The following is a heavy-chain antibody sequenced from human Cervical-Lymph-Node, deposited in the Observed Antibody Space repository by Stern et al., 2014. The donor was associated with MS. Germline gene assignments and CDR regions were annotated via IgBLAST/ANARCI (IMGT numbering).Heavy chain of an antibody. V-gene: IGHV4-59*01. CDR2: IYYSGSS. CDR3: SRDRIAAAGTRIFDY. D-gene: IGHD6-13*01. Sequence: QVQLQESGPGLVKPSETLSLTCTVSGGSISSYYWSWIRQPPGKGLEWIGYIYYSGSSNYNPSLKSRVTISVDTAKNQFPLNLSSGSAADTAVYYCSRDRIAAAGTRIFDYWGQGTLVTVSS. CDR1: GGSISSYY. J-gene: IGHJ4*02.